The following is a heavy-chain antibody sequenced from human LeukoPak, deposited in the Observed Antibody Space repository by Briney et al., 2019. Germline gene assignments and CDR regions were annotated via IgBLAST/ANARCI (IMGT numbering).Heavy chain of an antibody. J-gene: IGHJ4*02. D-gene: IGHD6-19*01. V-gene: IGHV4-4*07. CDR2: IHTSGNT. CDR3: ARNPVTGPNPKFDY. CDR1: GGSISTHY. Sequence: PSETLSLTCTVSGGSISTHYWSWIRQPAGKALELIGRIHTSGNTNYNPSLKSRVTMSVDTSRNQFSLKLTSVTAADTAVYYCARNPVTGPNPKFDYWGQGTLVTVSS.